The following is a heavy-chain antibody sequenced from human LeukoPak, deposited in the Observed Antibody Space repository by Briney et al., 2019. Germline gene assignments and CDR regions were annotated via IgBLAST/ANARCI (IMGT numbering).Heavy chain of an antibody. CDR2: ITNHRTRT. J-gene: IGHJ4*02. D-gene: IGHD1-26*01. Sequence: TGGSLRLSCAASGFTLSGYYMAWIRQAPGKGLEWLSFITNHRTRTDYVDSVKGQFTISRDNGKNSLYPQMDSLRAEDTAVYYCARDWDHSPDFWGQGTLVTVSS. CDR1: GFTLSGYY. CDR3: ARDWDHSPDF. V-gene: IGHV3-11*05.